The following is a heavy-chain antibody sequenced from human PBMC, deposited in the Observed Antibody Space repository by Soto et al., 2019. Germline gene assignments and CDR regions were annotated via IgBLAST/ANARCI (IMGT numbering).Heavy chain of an antibody. V-gene: IGHV1-8*01. CDR2: MNPNSGNT. Sequence: ASVKVSGKASGYTFTRYDINWVRQATGQGLEWMGWMNPNSGNTGYAQKFQGRVTMTRNTSISTAYMELSSLRSEDTAVYYCARGSRDSSGWYGANWGQGTLVTVSS. CDR1: GYTFTRYD. J-gene: IGHJ4*02. CDR3: ARGSRDSSGWYGAN. D-gene: IGHD6-19*01.